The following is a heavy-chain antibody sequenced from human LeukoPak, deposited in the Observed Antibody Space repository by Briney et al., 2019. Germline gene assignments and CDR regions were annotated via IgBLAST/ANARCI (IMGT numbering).Heavy chain of an antibody. Sequence: PGGSLRLSCAASGFTFSTFAMNWVRQAPGKGLEWVSAISDSGGSRHYADSVKGRFTLSRDNAKNTVYLQMNSLRVEDTAVYYCAKGGGWLYYFDYWGQGSLVSVSS. CDR3: AKGGGWLYYFDY. CDR2: ISDSGGSR. D-gene: IGHD6-19*01. V-gene: IGHV3-23*01. J-gene: IGHJ4*02. CDR1: GFTFSTFA.